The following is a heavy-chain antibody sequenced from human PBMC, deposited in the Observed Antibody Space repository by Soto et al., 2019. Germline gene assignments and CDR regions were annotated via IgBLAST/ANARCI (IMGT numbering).Heavy chain of an antibody. Sequence: SVKVSCKASGGTFSSYAISWVRQAPGQGLEWMGGIIPIFGTANYAQKFQGRVTITADESTSTAYMELSSLRSEDTAVYYCARLYSASYPTHPNWFDRWGQGTLVTVAS. V-gene: IGHV1-69*13. CDR2: IIPIFGTA. CDR1: GGTFSSYA. D-gene: IGHD1-26*01. CDR3: ARLYSASYPTHPNWFDR. J-gene: IGHJ5*02.